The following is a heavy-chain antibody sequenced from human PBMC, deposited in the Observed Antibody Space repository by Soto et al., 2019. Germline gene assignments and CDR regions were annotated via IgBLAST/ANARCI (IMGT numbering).Heavy chain of an antibody. CDR3: ARQIYDSDTGPNFQYYFDS. D-gene: IGHD3-22*01. V-gene: IGHV5-10-1*01. Sequence: GESLKISCKGSGYSFAGYWIAWVRQKPGKGPEWMGRIDPSDSQTYYSPSFRGHVTISVTKSITTVFLQWSSLRASDTAMYYCARQIYDSDTGPNFQYYFDSWGQGTPVTVSS. CDR2: IDPSDSQT. J-gene: IGHJ4*02. CDR1: GYSFAGYW.